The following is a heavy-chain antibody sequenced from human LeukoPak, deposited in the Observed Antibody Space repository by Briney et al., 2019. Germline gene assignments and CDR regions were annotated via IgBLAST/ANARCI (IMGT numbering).Heavy chain of an antibody. CDR1: GFTFSSYD. CDR3: ARGVYDSSGYSGYYYYMDV. V-gene: IGHV3-13*01. D-gene: IGHD3-22*01. Sequence: PGGSLRLSCAASGFTFSSYDMHWVRQATGKGLEWVSAIGTAGDTYYPGSVKGRFTISRENAKNSLYLQMNSLRAGDTAVYYCARGVYDSSGYSGYYYYMDVWGKGTTVTVSS. CDR2: IGTAGDT. J-gene: IGHJ6*03.